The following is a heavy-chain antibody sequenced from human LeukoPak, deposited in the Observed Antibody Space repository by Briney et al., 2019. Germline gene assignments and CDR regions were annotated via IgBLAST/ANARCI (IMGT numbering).Heavy chain of an antibody. Sequence: ASVKVSCKASGGNFNNYGISWVRQAPGQGLEWMGGIVPIFDTINYAQKFQGRLTTSADRSTGTAYMELSSLTFEETAIYYCARDWRGAAPDVRGGYYYFFGMDVCGQGTTVTVSS. CDR3: ARDWRGAAPDVRGGYYYFFGMDV. D-gene: IGHD6-13*01. V-gene: IGHV1-69*06. J-gene: IGHJ6*02. CDR1: GGNFNNYG. CDR2: IVPIFDTI.